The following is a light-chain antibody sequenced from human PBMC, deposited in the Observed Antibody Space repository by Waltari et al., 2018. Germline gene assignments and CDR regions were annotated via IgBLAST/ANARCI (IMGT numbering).Light chain of an antibody. Sequence: ALTQPSSVSGSPGQSITVSCSDPGLASWYQQHPGKPPRLIIYDSYKRPSGVSDRFSGSQSGTTASLTISGLQAEDEGVYYCCGYGGTFTSVFGGGTKVTVL. V-gene: IGLV2-23*01. CDR3: CGYGGTFTSV. CDR1: GL. CDR2: DSY. J-gene: IGLJ2*01.